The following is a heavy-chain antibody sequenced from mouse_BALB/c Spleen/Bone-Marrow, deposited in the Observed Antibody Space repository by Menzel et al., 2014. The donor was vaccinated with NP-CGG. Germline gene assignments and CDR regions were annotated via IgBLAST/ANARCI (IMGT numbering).Heavy chain of an antibody. CDR1: GFTFSNYW. CDR3: TTGFAY. Sequence: EVKLQESGGGLVQPGGSMKLSCVASGFTFSNYWMNWVRQSPEKGLEWVAEIRLKSNNYATHYAESVKGRFTISRDDSKSIVYLQMNNLRAEDTGIYYCTTGFAYWGQGTLVTVSA. V-gene: IGHV6-6*02. CDR2: IRLKSNNYAT. J-gene: IGHJ3*01.